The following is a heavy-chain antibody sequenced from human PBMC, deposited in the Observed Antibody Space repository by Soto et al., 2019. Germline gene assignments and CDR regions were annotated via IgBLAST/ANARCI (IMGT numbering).Heavy chain of an antibody. CDR3: AKGYGDLGNYYGMDV. V-gene: IGHV3-30*18. D-gene: IGHD4-17*01. J-gene: IGHJ6*02. CDR1: GFTFSSYG. Sequence: GGSLRLSCAASGFTFSSYGMHWVRQAPGKGLEWVAVISYDGSNKYYADSVKGRFTISRDNSKNTLYLQMNSLRAEDTAVYYCAKGYGDLGNYYGMDVWGQGTTVTVSS. CDR2: ISYDGSNK.